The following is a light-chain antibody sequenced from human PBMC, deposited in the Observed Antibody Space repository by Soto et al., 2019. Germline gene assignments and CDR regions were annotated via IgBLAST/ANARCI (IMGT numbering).Light chain of an antibody. V-gene: IGLV2-8*01. CDR2: EVS. Sequence: QSALTQPPSASGSPGQSVTISCTGTSSDVGGYNYVSWYQQHPGKAPKLMIYEVSKRPSGVPDRFSGSKSGNTASLTVSGLQAEDEAVYYCSSYAGSNNVLFGGGTKLTVL. J-gene: IGLJ2*01. CDR3: SSYAGSNNVL. CDR1: SSDVGGYNY.